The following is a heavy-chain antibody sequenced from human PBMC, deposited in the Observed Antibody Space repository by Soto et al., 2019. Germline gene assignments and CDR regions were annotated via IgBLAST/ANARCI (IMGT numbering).Heavy chain of an antibody. Sequence: KPSETLSLTCTVSGGSISSYYWSWIRQPPGKGLEWIGYIYYSGSTNYNPSLKSRATISVDTSKNQFSLKLSSVTAADTAVYYCARDVYGDNYYYGMDVWGQGTTVTVSS. V-gene: IGHV4-59*01. CDR3: ARDVYGDNYYYGMDV. J-gene: IGHJ6*02. CDR2: IYYSGST. CDR1: GGSISSYY. D-gene: IGHD4-17*01.